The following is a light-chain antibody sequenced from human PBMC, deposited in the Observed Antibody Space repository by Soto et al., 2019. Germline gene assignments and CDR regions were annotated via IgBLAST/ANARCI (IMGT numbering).Light chain of an antibody. Sequence: EIVITQAPATLSVSPGDRATLSCRAGQPLNNNVAWYQHKPGQAPRLLIYGTSTRATGISARFSGGGSGTEFTLTISSPQSEDFAVYYCQQYEKWPPSITLGQGTRLEIK. V-gene: IGKV3-15*01. CDR2: GTS. J-gene: IGKJ5*01. CDR1: QPLNNN. CDR3: QQYEKWPPSIT.